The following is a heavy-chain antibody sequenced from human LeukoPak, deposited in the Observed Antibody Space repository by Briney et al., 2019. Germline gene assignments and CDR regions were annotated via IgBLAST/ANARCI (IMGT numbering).Heavy chain of an antibody. CDR2: IYYTGST. V-gene: IGHV4-39*07. CDR3: ASVRGYSSGWYASGFDP. CDR1: GGSISSSSYY. D-gene: IGHD6-19*01. J-gene: IGHJ5*02. Sequence: SETLSLTCTVSGGSISSSSYYWGWLRQPPGTGLEWIGSIYYTGSTNYNPSLKSRVTISLDTPRKQFSLKLSSVTAADTAVYYCASVRGYSSGWYASGFDPWGQGTLVTVSS.